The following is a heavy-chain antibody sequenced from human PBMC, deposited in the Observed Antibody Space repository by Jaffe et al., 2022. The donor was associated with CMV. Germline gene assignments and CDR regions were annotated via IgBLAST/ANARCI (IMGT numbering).Heavy chain of an antibody. J-gene: IGHJ5*02. CDR3: ARDSKGLDP. V-gene: IGHV3-33*01. D-gene: IGHD2-2*01. CDR1: GFTFSSYG. Sequence: QVQLVESGGGVVQPGRSLRLSCAASGFTFSSYGMHWVRQAPGKGLEWVAVIWYDGSNKYYADSVKGRFTISRDNSKNTLYLQMNSLRAEDTAVYYCARDSKGLDPWGQGTLVTVSS. CDR2: IWYDGSNK.